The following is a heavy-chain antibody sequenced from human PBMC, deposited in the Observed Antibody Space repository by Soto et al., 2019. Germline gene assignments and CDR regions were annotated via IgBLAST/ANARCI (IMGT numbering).Heavy chain of an antibody. Sequence: ASVKVSCKASGYTFTTYGIGWVRQAPGQGLEWMGWVSAHSGNTNYAQKLQGRVTMTTDTSTSTAYMELRSLRSDDTAVYYCARDLMEMATIRYFDYWGQGTLVTVSS. CDR3: ARDLMEMATIRYFDY. CDR2: VSAHSGNT. V-gene: IGHV1-18*01. J-gene: IGHJ4*02. CDR1: GYTFTTYG. D-gene: IGHD5-12*01.